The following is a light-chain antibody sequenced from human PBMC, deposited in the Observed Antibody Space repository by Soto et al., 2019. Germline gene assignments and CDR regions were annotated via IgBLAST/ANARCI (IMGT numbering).Light chain of an antibody. CDR1: QRVSSS. CDR2: DAS. Sequence: EIVLTQSPATLSLSPGERATLSCRASQRVSSSLAWYQQKPGPAPRLLIYDASNRATGIPARFSGSGSGTDFTLTISSLEPEGFAVYYCQQRSNWPGFGGGTKVEIK. V-gene: IGKV3-11*01. CDR3: QQRSNWPG. J-gene: IGKJ4*02.